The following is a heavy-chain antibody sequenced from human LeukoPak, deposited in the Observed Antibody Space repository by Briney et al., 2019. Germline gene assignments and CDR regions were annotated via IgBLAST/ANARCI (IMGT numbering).Heavy chain of an antibody. Sequence: SETLSLTCTVSGGSTSRYYWSWIRQSPGKGLEWIGFIYYTGSTNYNPSLKSRVTISVDTSKNQFSLKLSSVTAADTAVYYCARGQTLRFVGVGTQRYYFDYWGQGTLVTVSS. V-gene: IGHV4-59*12. CDR3: ARGQTLRFVGVGTQRYYFDY. D-gene: IGHD3-3*01. CDR1: GGSTSRYY. CDR2: IYYTGST. J-gene: IGHJ4*02.